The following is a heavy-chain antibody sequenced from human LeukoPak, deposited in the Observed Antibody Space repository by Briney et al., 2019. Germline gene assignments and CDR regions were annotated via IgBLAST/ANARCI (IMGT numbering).Heavy chain of an antibody. CDR1: GGTFSSYA. J-gene: IGHJ6*02. D-gene: IGHD1-26*01. CDR2: IIPIFGTA. V-gene: IGHV1-69*13. CDR3: ASTISGSYYKGPMDV. Sequence: SVKVSCKASGGTFSSYAISWVQQAPGQGLEWMGGIIPIFGTANYAQKFQGRVTITADESTSTAYMELSSLRSEDTAVYYCASTISGSYYKGPMDVWGQGTTVTVSS.